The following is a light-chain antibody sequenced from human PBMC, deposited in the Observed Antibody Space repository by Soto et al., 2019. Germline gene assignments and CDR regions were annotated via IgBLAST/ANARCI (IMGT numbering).Light chain of an antibody. CDR1: SSDVGTFHL. Sequence: QSVLTQVDSVSGSPGQSIPISCTGTSSDVGTFHLVSWYQQHPGKAPRLMIYEVIKRPSGVSNRFSGSKSGNTASLTISGLQSEDEADYYCCSYAGSSVYVFGTGTKLTVL. J-gene: IGLJ1*01. V-gene: IGLV2-23*02. CDR3: CSYAGSSVYV. CDR2: EVI.